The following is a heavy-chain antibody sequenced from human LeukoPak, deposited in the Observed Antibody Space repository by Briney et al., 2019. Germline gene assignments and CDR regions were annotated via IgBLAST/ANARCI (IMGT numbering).Heavy chain of an antibody. CDR2: MYYSGTTYYNT. D-gene: IGHD1-26*01. CDR3: ARLYSA. CDR1: GVSISSKTNY. J-gene: IGHJ5*02. V-gene: IGHV4-39*01. Sequence: SETLSLTCTVSGVSISSKTNYWGWIRQPPGKGLEWIGTMYYSGTTYYNTYYNPSLKSRVTISVDTSKNQFSLKLSSVSAADTAVYYCARLYSAWGQGTLVTVSS.